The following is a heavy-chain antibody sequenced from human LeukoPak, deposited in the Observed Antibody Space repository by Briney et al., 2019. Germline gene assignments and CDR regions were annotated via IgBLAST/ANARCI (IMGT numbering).Heavy chain of an antibody. CDR1: GYTFTGDY. D-gene: IGHD1-26*01. Sequence: GASVKVSCKDSGYTFTGDYIHWVRQAPGQGLEWMGWINHNSGGTNYAQKFKGRFTMTRDTSISTIYMELSTLRFDDTAVYYCARGGPKPIMGAADWWGLGTLVTVSS. CDR2: INHNSGGT. CDR3: ARGGPKPIMGAADW. J-gene: IGHJ4*02. V-gene: IGHV1-2*02.